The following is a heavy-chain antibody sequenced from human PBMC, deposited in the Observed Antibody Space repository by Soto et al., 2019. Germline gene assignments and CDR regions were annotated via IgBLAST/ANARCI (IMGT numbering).Heavy chain of an antibody. Sequence: ASVKVSCKASGYTFTSYGISWVRQAPGQGLEWMGGFDPEDGETIYAQKFQGRVTMTEDTSTDTAYMELSSLRSEDTAVYYCATGALRRGDYAYYYYYYGMDVWGQGTTVTVSS. CDR1: GYTFTSYG. V-gene: IGHV1-24*01. CDR3: ATGALRRGDYAYYYYYYGMDV. D-gene: IGHD4-17*01. J-gene: IGHJ6*02. CDR2: FDPEDGET.